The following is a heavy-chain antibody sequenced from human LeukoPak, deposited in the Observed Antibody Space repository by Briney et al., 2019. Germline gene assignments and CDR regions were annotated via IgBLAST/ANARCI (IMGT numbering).Heavy chain of an antibody. CDR2: LSSSSTYI. CDR3: ARVRRRSSAYDYSDY. J-gene: IGHJ4*02. V-gene: IGHV3-21*06. CDR1: GFTFSGYS. Sequence: GGSLRLSSAASGFTFSGYSMNWVRQAPGKGLEWVSALSSSSTYIYYVDSVKGRFTISRDNAKNSLYLQMNSLRAEDTAIYFCARVRRRSSAYDYSDYWGQGTLVTVSA. D-gene: IGHD5-12*01.